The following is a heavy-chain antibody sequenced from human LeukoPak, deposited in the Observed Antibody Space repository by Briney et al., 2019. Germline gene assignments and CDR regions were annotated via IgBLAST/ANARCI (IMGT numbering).Heavy chain of an antibody. V-gene: IGHV4-61*02. Sequence: PSETLSLTCIVSGGSISSGIYYWNWVRQPAGKGLEWIGRIYSSGSTNYNPSLRSRVTISIDTSKNQFSLNLTSVTAADTAVYHCARAGSPNWIDPWGQGTLVTVSS. D-gene: IGHD2-15*01. CDR2: IYSSGST. CDR1: GGSISSGIYY. CDR3: ARAGSPNWIDP. J-gene: IGHJ5*02.